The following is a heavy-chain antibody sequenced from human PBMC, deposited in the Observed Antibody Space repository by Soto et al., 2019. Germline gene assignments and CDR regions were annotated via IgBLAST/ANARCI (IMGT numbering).Heavy chain of an antibody. V-gene: IGHV1-69*02. J-gene: IGHJ5*02. CDR2: IIPILGIA. CDR3: ASSPTSITIFGVVPDNWFDP. CDR1: GGTFSSYT. D-gene: IGHD3-3*01. Sequence: GASVKVSCKASGGTFSSYTISWVRQAPGQGLEWMGRIIPILGIANYAQKFQGRVTITADKSTSTAYMELSSLRSEDTAVYYCASSPTSITIFGVVPDNWFDPWGQGTLVTVSS.